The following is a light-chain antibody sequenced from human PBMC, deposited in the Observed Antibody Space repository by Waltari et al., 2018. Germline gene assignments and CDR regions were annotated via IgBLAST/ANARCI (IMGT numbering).Light chain of an antibody. CDR1: QSVLYTSNNKNN. V-gene: IGKV4-1*01. CDR3: QQYLTTPLT. Sequence: DIVMTQSPDSLAVSLGERVTIDCKSSQSVLYTSNNKNNLAWYQQRPGPPPRLLIFWASTRESGVPDRFSGSGSGTDFTLTISSLQAEDVAVYFCQQYLTTPLTFGQGTRLEIK. J-gene: IGKJ5*01. CDR2: WAS.